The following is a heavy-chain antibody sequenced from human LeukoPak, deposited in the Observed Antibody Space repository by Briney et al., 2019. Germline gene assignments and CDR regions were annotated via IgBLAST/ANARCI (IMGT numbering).Heavy chain of an antibody. CDR3: ARGPSLLYYDFWSGYLGDY. V-gene: IGHV3-21*01. D-gene: IGHD3-3*01. CDR2: ISSSSIYI. J-gene: IGHJ4*02. CDR1: GFTFNNYS. Sequence: PGGSLRLSCAASGFTFNNYSMNWVRQAPGKGLEWVSFISSSSIYIDYADSVKGRITISRDNAKNSLFLQMNSLRAEDTAVYYCARGPSLLYYDFWSGYLGDYWGQGTLVTVSS.